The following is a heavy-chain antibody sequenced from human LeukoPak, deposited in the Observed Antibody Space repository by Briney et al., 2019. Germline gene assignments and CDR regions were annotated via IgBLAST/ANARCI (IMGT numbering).Heavy chain of an antibody. J-gene: IGHJ4*02. CDR2: INHSGST. V-gene: IGHV4-34*01. CDR3: ARSLGYNWLRYYGY. CDR1: GWSYSGYY. D-gene: IGHD1-20*01. Sequence: SETLSLTCAVYGWSYSGYYWSWIRQPPGKGLEWIGEINHSGSTNYNPSLKSRVTISVDTSKNQFSLKLSSVTAADTAVYYCARSLGYNWLRYYGYWGRGTLVTVSS.